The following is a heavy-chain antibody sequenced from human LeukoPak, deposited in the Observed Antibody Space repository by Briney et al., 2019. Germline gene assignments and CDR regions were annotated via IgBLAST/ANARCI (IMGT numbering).Heavy chain of an antibody. D-gene: IGHD2-21*02. J-gene: IGHJ3*02. V-gene: IGHV4-31*03. Sequence: PSQTLSLTCTVSGGSISSGGYYWSWIRQHPGKGLEWIGYIYYSESTYYNPSLKSRVTISVDTSKKQFSLKLSSVTAADTAVYYCAAMVVTDAFDIWGQGTMVTVSS. CDR1: GGSISSGGYY. CDR2: IYYSEST. CDR3: AAMVVTDAFDI.